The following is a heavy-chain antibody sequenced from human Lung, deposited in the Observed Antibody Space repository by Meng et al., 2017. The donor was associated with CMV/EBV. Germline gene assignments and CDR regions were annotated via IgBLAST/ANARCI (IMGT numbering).Heavy chain of an antibody. D-gene: IGHD2-2*01. V-gene: IGHV1-69*06. Sequence: SXXVSXKASGGTFSSYVISWVRQAPGQGLEWMGGIIPIFGRANYGQKFQGRVTITADKSTSTAHMELSSLRSEDTAVYYCARSRVLSSSPSRPPTYGMDVWXQGTTVTVSS. CDR2: IIPIFGRA. CDR1: GGTFSSYV. CDR3: ARSRVLSSSPSRPPTYGMDV. J-gene: IGHJ6*02.